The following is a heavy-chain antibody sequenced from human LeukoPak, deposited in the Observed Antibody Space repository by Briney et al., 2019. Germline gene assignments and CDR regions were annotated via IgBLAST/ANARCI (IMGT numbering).Heavy chain of an antibody. CDR2: IWYDGSNK. J-gene: IGHJ5*02. CDR1: GFTFSSYG. CDR3: AKDGSGGGWKWFDP. Sequence: PGGSLRLSCAASGFTFSSYGFHWVRQAPGKGLEWVAVIWYDGSNKYYADSVKGRFTISRDNSKNTLHLQMNSLRAEDTAVYYCAKDGSGGGWKWFDPWGQGTLVTVSS. V-gene: IGHV3-33*06. D-gene: IGHD2-15*01.